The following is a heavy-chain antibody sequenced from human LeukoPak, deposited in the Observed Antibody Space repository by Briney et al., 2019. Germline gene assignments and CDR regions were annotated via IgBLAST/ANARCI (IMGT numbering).Heavy chain of an antibody. Sequence: GGSLRLSCAASGFTFSSYEMNWVRQAPGKGLEWVSYISSSGSTIYYADSVKGRFTISRDNAKNSLYLQMKSLRAEDTAVYYCARVMSHYCSSTSCLYFDYWGQGTLVTVSS. D-gene: IGHD2-2*01. CDR2: ISSSGSTI. CDR3: ARVMSHYCSSTSCLYFDY. V-gene: IGHV3-48*03. J-gene: IGHJ4*02. CDR1: GFTFSSYE.